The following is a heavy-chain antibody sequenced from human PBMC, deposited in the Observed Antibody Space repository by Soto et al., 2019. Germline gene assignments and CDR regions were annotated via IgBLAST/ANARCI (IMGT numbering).Heavy chain of an antibody. J-gene: IGHJ3*02. CDR1: GGSLSSDNFF. D-gene: IGHD1-26*01. Sequence: QVQLQESGPGLVKPSQTLSVTCTVSGGSLSSDNFFWSWARKHPETGLEWVGNIYHTGAAYYNPSLKSRLTISLDTSKNRCSLSLISVTAADTAVYYCAREDISPATSDAFDIWGQGTMVTVSS. CDR3: AREDISPATSDAFDI. CDR2: IYHTGAA. V-gene: IGHV4-31*03.